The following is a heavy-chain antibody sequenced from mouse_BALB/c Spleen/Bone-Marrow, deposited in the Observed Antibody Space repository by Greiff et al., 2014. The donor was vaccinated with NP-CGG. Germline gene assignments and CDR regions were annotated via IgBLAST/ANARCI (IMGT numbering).Heavy chain of an antibody. CDR2: FFPGSGSI. D-gene: IGHD2-12*01. J-gene: IGHJ4*01. Sequence: VHLVESGAELVKPGASVKLSCKASGYTFTEYIIHWIKQRSGQGLEWIGWFFPGSGSIKYNEKFKDKATLTADKSSSTVYMELSRLTSEDSAVYFCARHEGLDIRRRLGAMDYWGQGTSVTVSS. CDR3: ARHEGLDIRRRLGAMDY. V-gene: IGHV1-62-2*01. CDR1: GYTFTEYI.